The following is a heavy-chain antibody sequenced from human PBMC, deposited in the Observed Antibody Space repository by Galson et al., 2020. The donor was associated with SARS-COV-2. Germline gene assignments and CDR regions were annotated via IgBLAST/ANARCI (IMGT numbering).Heavy chain of an antibody. J-gene: IGHJ4*02. CDR3: AKDPGGSDYYHDY. CDR1: GFTFSSYA. Sequence: GGSLRLSCAASGFTFSSYAMNWVRQAPGKGLDWVSTISGTGGSTYYADSVKGRFTISRDNSKNTLYLQMNSLRAEDTAVYYCAKDPGGSDYYHDYWGQGTLVTVSS. CDR2: ISGTGGST. V-gene: IGHV3-23*01. D-gene: IGHD3-22*01.